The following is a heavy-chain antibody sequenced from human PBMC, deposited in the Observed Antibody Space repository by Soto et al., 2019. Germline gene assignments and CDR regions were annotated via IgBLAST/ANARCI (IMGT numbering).Heavy chain of an antibody. D-gene: IGHD5-12*01. CDR2: IFSSGST. CDR1: GGSINTFY. J-gene: IGHJ4*02. V-gene: IGHV4-4*07. CDR3: AREGSYSAYNFAHGIQLWSFDF. Sequence: SETLSLTCTVSGGSINTFYWSWVRQPAGKGLEWIGRIFSSGSTSFNPSLESRVAMSVDTPKNRFSLNLSSVTAADMAVYYCAREGSYSAYNFAHGIQLWSFDFWGQGALVTVSS.